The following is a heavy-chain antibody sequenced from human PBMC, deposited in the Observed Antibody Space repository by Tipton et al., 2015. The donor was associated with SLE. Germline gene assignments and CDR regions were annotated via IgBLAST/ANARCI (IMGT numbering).Heavy chain of an antibody. D-gene: IGHD1-1*01. J-gene: IGHJ6*03. V-gene: IGHV4-34*01. Sequence: TLSLTCAVYVGSFSGHHWTWIRQPPGKGLEWIGEINQSGNTDYKSSLKSRVTISVDTSKNQFSLKLTPVTAADTAVYYCARGQLMGRAAPYIDVWGRGTTVIVSS. CDR3: ARGQLMGRAAPYIDV. CDR1: VGSFSGHH. CDR2: INQSGNT.